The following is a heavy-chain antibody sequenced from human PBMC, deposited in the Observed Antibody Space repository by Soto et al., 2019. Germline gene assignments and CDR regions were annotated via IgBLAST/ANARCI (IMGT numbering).Heavy chain of an antibody. V-gene: IGHV4-31*03. Sequence: PSETLSLTCTVSGDSITTNAYYWNWIRQHPGKGLEWIGSIYYGGITHYNPSLKSRVSMSVDTSKNQFSLKLDSVTAADTAVYYCARALGSSPHSWWGQGTLVTVSS. J-gene: IGHJ4*02. D-gene: IGHD6-6*01. CDR3: ARALGSSPHSW. CDR1: GDSITTNAYY. CDR2: IYYGGIT.